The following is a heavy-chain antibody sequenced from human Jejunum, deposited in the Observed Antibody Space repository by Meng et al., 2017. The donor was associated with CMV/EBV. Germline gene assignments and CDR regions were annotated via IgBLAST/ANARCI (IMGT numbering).Heavy chain of an antibody. CDR1: GYTFTNYG. CDR2: ISAYNGDT. Sequence: QAQLGQSGGEVKKPGATVKVSCTASGYTFTNYGITWVRQAPGQGLEWMGWISAYNGDTNYAQTLKGRVTMTTDTSTSTAYMELRSLRPDDTAVYYCARVEVGITSGDYWGQGTLVTVSS. D-gene: IGHD1-26*01. V-gene: IGHV1-18*01. CDR3: ARVEVGITSGDY. J-gene: IGHJ4*02.